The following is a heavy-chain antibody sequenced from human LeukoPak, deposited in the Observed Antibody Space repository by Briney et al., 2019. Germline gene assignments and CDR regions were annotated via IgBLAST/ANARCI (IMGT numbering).Heavy chain of an antibody. CDR2: IYYSGST. V-gene: IGHV4-59*08. J-gene: IGHJ4*02. D-gene: IGHD3-22*01. Sequence: PSETLSLTCTVSGDSISSYYWSWIRQPPGRGVVWIGYIYYSGSTNYNPSLKSRVTISVDTSKNQFSLKLSSVTAADTAVYYCARGYYDSSGYLFDYWGQGTLVTISS. CDR3: ARGYYDSSGYLFDY. CDR1: GDSISSYY.